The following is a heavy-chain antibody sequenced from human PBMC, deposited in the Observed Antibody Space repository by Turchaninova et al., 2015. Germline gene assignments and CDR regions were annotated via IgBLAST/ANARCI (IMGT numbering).Heavy chain of an antibody. Sequence: QVPLTEFDPVIVKPTETPTLTSNVSCFSPTKAKMGGNVIRQPPRKALEWPAHIFSTDEKPYSTSRRSRLTISKDTSKSQVVLTMTNMDPVDTAKDYCARIIYSGYDNRFFYYYMDVWGKGITVTVSS. CDR3: ARIIYSGYDNRFFYYYMDV. CDR1: CFSPTKAKMG. CDR2: IFSTDEK. D-gene: IGHD5-12*01. J-gene: IGHJ6*03. V-gene: IGHV2-26*01.